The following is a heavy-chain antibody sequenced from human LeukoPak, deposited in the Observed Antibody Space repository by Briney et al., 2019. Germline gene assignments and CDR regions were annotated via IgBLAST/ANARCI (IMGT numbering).Heavy chain of an antibody. J-gene: IGHJ4*02. V-gene: IGHV1-69*13. Sequence: SVKVSCKTSGYTFTDYYMHWVRQAPGQGLEWMGGIIPIFGTANYAQKFQGRVTITADESTSTAYMELSSLRSEDTAVYYCARCSGDYDRYYFDYWGQGTLVTVSS. CDR2: IIPIFGTA. CDR1: GYTFTDYY. D-gene: IGHD4-17*01. CDR3: ARCSGDYDRYYFDY.